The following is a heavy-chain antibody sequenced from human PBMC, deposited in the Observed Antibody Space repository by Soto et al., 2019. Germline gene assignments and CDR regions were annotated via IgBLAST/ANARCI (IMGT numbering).Heavy chain of an antibody. CDR1: GGSISSSNW. CDR3: AQRTPRTVLYDY. CDR2: IYHSGST. D-gene: IGHD2-15*01. J-gene: IGHJ4*02. V-gene: IGHV4-4*02. Sequence: SETLSLTCAVSGGSISSSNWWSWVRQPPGKGLEWIGGIYHSGSTNYNPSLKSRVTISVDKSKNQFSLKLSSVTAADTAVYYCAQRTPRTVLYDYWGQGTLVTVSS.